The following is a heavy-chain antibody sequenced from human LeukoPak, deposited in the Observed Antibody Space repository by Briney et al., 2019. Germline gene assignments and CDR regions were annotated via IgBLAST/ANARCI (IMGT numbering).Heavy chain of an antibody. V-gene: IGHV4-34*01. D-gene: IGHD1-26*01. J-gene: IGHJ3*02. CDR1: GGSFSGYY. CDR3: ARVSRWELLLALDI. Sequence: PSETLSLTCAVYGGSFSGYYWSWIRQPPGKGLEWIGEINHSGSTNYNPSLKSRVTISVDTSKNQFSLKLSSVTAADTAVYYCARVSRWELLLALDIWGQGTMVTVSS. CDR2: INHSGST.